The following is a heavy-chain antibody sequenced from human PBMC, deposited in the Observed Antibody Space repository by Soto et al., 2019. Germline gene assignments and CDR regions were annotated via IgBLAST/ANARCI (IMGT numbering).Heavy chain of an antibody. CDR2: IYYTGST. J-gene: IGHJ6*02. D-gene: IGHD5-18*01. CDR1: GASINSYY. Sequence: QVQLQESGPGLVKPSETLSLTCTVSGASINSYYWSWIRQPPGKGLEWIGYIYYTGSTKYNPSLKSRVTISVDTSKNQFSLKVSSVTAAYTAVYYCAREGGGYDYGYYSYAMDVWGQGTTLTVSS. V-gene: IGHV4-59*01. CDR3: AREGGGYDYGYYSYAMDV.